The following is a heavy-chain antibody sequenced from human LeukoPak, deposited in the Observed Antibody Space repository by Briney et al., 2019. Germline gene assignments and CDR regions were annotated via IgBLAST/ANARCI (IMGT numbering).Heavy chain of an antibody. D-gene: IGHD3-16*02. CDR3: AKDAYYDYVWGSYRVY. J-gene: IGHJ4*02. Sequence: PGGSLRLSCAASGFTFSSYAMSWVRQAPGRGLEWVSAISGSGGSTYYADSVKGRFTISRDNSKNTLYLQMNSLRAEDTAVYYCAKDAYYDYVWGSYRVYWGQGTLVTVSS. CDR2: ISGSGGST. V-gene: IGHV3-23*01. CDR1: GFTFSSYA.